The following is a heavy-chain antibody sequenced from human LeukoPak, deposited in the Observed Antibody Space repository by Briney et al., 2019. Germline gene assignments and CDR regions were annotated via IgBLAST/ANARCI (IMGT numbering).Heavy chain of an antibody. Sequence: GESLKISCEGSGYSFTTYWIGWVRQMPGKGLEWMGIIYPGDSDTRYSPSFQGQVTISADKSISTAYLQWSSLKASDTAMYYCARSASGSSSPDGHFDCWGQGTLVTVSS. D-gene: IGHD1-26*01. V-gene: IGHV5-51*01. CDR1: GYSFTTYW. CDR2: IYPGDSDT. J-gene: IGHJ4*02. CDR3: ARSASGSSSPDGHFDC.